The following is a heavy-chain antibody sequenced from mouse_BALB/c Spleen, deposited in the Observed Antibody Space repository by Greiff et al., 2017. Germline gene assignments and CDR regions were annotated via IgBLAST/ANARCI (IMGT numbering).Heavy chain of an antibody. CDR3: TRGGSAMDY. CDR1: GFTFSSYT. CDR2: ISSGGSYT. V-gene: IGHV5-6-4*01. J-gene: IGHJ4*01. Sequence: EVHLVESGGGLVKPGGSLKLSCAASGFTFSSYTMSWVRQTPEKRLEWVATISSGGSYTYYPDSVKGRFTISRDNAKNTLYLQMSSLKSEDTAMYYCTRGGSAMDYWGQGTSVTVSS.